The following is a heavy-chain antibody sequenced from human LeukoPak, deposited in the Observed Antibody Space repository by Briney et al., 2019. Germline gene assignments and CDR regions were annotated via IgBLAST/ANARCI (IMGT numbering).Heavy chain of an antibody. CDR3: ARDRTLYGGKDYYYYGMDV. Sequence: SETLSLTCTVSGGSISSYYWSGIRQPAGKGLEWIGRIYTSGSTNYNPSLKSRVTMSVDTSKNQFSLKLSSVTAADTAVYYCARDRTLYGGKDYYYYGMDVWGQGTTVTVSS. J-gene: IGHJ6*02. CDR1: GGSISSYY. D-gene: IGHD2/OR15-2a*01. CDR2: IYTSGST. V-gene: IGHV4-4*07.